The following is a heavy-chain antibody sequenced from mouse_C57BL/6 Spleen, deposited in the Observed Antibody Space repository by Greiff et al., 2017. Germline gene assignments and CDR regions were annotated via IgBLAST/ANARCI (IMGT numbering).Heavy chain of an antibody. J-gene: IGHJ3*01. Sequence: EVQVVESGGGLVKPGGSLKLSCAASGFTFSSYAMSWVRQTPEKRLEWVATISDGGSYTYYPDNVKGRFTISRDNAKNNLYLQMSHLKSEDTAMYYCARDGYGSSYEWFAYWGQGTLVTVSA. CDR2: ISDGGSYT. V-gene: IGHV5-4*01. D-gene: IGHD1-1*01. CDR1: GFTFSSYA. CDR3: ARDGYGSSYEWFAY.